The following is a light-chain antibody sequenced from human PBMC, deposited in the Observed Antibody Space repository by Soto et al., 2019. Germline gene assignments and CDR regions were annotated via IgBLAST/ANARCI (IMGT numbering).Light chain of an antibody. V-gene: IGKV3-20*01. J-gene: IGKJ1*01. CDR1: QSVSSN. CDR3: QQYGGSPRT. Sequence: EIVMTQSPATLSVSPGERATLSCRASQSVSSNLAWYQQKPGQAPRLLIYDASNRAAGIPDRFSGSGSGTDFTLTINRLEPEDFGVYHCQQYGGSPRTFGQGTKVDIK. CDR2: DAS.